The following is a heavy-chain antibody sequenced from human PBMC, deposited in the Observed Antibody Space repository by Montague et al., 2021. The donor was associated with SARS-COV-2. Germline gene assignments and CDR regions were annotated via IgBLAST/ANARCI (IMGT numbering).Heavy chain of an antibody. Sequence: SETLSLTCTVSSGSISSYYWSWIRQPPGKGLEWIGYIYYSGSTNYNPSLKSRVTISVDTSKNQFSLKLSSVTAADTAVYYCARGAGYSSRWYVAFEVWGQGTMVTVSS. D-gene: IGHD6-13*01. J-gene: IGHJ3*01. V-gene: IGHV4-59*01. CDR2: IYYSGST. CDR3: ARGAGYSSRWYVAFEV. CDR1: SGSISSYY.